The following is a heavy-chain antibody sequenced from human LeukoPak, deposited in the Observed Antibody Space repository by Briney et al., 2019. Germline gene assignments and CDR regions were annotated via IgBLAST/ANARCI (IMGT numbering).Heavy chain of an antibody. CDR3: ARERVQRNYYYGMDV. CDR2: INPNSGGT. Sequence: ASVKVSCTASGYTFTGYYMHWVRQAPGQGLEWMGWINPNSGGTNYAQKFQGRVTMTRDTSISTAYMELSRLRSDDTAVYYCARERVQRNYYYGMDVWGQGTTVTVSS. V-gene: IGHV1-2*02. J-gene: IGHJ6*02. D-gene: IGHD1-1*01. CDR1: GYTFTGYY.